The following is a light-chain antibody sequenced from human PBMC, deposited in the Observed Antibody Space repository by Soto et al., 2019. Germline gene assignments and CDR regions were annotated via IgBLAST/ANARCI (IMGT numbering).Light chain of an antibody. J-gene: IGKJ1*01. Sequence: EFVLTQSPGTLYLSPGERATLSCRASQTVRNNYLAWYQQKPGQAPRLLIYDASSRATGIPDRFSGSGSGTDFTLTISRLEPEDFAVYYCQQYGSSGTFGQGTKVDNK. CDR1: QTVRNNY. V-gene: IGKV3-20*01. CDR3: QQYGSSGT. CDR2: DAS.